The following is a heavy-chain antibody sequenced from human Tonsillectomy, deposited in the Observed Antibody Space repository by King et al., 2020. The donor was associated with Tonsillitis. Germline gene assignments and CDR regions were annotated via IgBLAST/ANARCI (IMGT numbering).Heavy chain of an antibody. Sequence: VQLVESGGGLIQPGGSLRLSCAASGFTVSSNYMSWVRQAPGKGLEWVSVIYSGGSTYYADSVKGRFTISRDNYKNTLYLQMNSLRAEDTAVYYCASQDYGAYSRFDFWGQGTLVTVSS. V-gene: IGHV3-53*01. D-gene: IGHD4-17*01. J-gene: IGHJ4*02. CDR2: IYSGGST. CDR3: ASQDYGAYSRFDF. CDR1: GFTVSSNY.